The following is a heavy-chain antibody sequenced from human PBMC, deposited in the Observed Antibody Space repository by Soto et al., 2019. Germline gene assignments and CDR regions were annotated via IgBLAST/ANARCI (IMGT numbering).Heavy chain of an antibody. CDR2: INAGNGNT. Sequence: QVQLVQSGAEEKKPGASVKVSCKASGYTFTSYAMHWVRQAPGQRLEWMGWINAGNGNTKYSQKFQGRVTITRDTAASTAXXEXSXXRSEDTAVYYCAREGRFRSYNWNDVRLDYYYGMDVWGQGTTVTVSS. CDR3: AREGRFRSYNWNDVRLDYYYGMDV. J-gene: IGHJ6*02. CDR1: GYTFTSYA. D-gene: IGHD1-20*01. V-gene: IGHV1-3*05.